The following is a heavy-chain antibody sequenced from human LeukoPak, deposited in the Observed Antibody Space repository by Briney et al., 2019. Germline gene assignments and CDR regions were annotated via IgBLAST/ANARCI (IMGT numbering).Heavy chain of an antibody. V-gene: IGHV5-51*01. CDR3: ATHPGGLQSGFDN. D-gene: IGHD5-24*01. CDR2: IHPGDSDT. CDR1: GYSFTSYW. J-gene: IGHJ4*02. Sequence: RESLKISCKGSGYSFTSYWIGWVRQMPGKGLEYMGIIHPGDSDTRYSPSFQGQVTISVDRSSSTAYIQWSRLKASDTAMYYCATHPGGLQSGFDNWGQGTLVTVSS.